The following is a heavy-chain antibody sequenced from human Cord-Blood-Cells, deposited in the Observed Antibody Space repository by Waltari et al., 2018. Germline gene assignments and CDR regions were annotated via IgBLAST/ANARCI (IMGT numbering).Heavy chain of an antibody. CDR1: GYTRTELS. J-gene: IGHJ4*02. V-gene: IGHV1-24*01. Sequence: QVQLVQSGAEVKKPGASVKVSCKVSGYTRTELSMHWGRQAPGKGLEWMGGFDPEDGETIYAQKFQCRVTMTEDTSTDTAYMELSSLRSEDTAVYYCATISIAAAGRGFDYWGQGTLVTVSS. CDR2: FDPEDGET. CDR3: ATISIAAAGRGFDY. D-gene: IGHD6-13*01.